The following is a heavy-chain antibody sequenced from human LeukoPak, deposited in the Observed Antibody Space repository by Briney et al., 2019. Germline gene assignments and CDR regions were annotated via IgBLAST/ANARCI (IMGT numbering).Heavy chain of an antibody. V-gene: IGHV1-18*01. J-gene: IGHJ4*01. D-gene: IGHD4-17*01. CDR1: GYPFDNFG. Sequence: GAAVKVSCKASGYPFDNFGLTWVRQAPGQGLEWMGWISPYNGNTHYAQKFRGRLTLTTETSTSTAYLELRSLKSDDTAVYYCARDRVGGDLTGVSLYWGQGTLVTVSS. CDR3: ARDRVGGDLTGVSLY. CDR2: ISPYNGNT.